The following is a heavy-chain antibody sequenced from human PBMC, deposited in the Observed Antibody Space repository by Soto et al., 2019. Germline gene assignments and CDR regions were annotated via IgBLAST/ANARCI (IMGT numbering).Heavy chain of an antibody. CDR3: ATELTHDAFDI. V-gene: IGHV4-34*01. Sequence: SETLSLTCAVYGGSFSGYYWSWIRQPPGKGLEWIGEINHSGSTNYNPSLKSRVTISVDTSKNQFSLKLSSVTAADTAVYYCATELTHDAFDIWGQGTMVTVSS. D-gene: IGHD3-9*01. CDR1: GGSFSGYY. J-gene: IGHJ3*02. CDR2: INHSGST.